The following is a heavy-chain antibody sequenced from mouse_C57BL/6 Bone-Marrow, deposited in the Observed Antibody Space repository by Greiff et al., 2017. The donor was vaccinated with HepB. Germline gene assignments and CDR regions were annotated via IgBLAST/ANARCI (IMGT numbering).Heavy chain of an antibody. CDR2: IDPENGDT. CDR1: GFNIKDDY. V-gene: IGHV14-4*01. J-gene: IGHJ2*01. D-gene: IGHD1-1*01. Sequence: VQLKESGAELVRPGASVKLSCTASGFNIKDDYMHWVKQRPEQGLEWIGWIDPENGDTEYASKFQGKATITADTSSNTAYLQLSSLTSEDTAVYYCTTPIYYYGSSYFDYWGQGTTLTVSS. CDR3: TTPIYYYGSSYFDY.